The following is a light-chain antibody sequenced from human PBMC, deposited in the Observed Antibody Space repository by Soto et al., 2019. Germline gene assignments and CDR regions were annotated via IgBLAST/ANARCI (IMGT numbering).Light chain of an antibody. J-gene: IGKJ5*01. CDR3: QQLNSYPIT. V-gene: IGKV1-17*01. CDR2: AAS. CDR1: QSIRKY. Sequence: DIQMTQSPSSLSASVGDRVTITCRASQSIRKYLNWYQQKPGKAPKLLIYAASTLQSGVPSRFSGSGSGTEFTLTISSLQPEDFATYYCQQLNSYPITFGQGTRLEIK.